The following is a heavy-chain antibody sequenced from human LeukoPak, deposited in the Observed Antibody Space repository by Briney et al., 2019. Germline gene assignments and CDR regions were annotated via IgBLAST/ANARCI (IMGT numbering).Heavy chain of an antibody. CDR2: ISYDGSNK. CDR3: ARDQSRTEWLSGFFDY. J-gene: IGHJ4*02. CDR1: GFTFSSYA. V-gene: IGHV3-30*04. Sequence: GGSLRLSCAASGFTFSSYAMHWVRQAPGKGLEWVAVISYDGSNKYYADSVKGRFTISRDNSKNTLYLQMNSLRAEDTAVYYCARDQSRTEWLSGFFDYWGQGTLVTVSS. D-gene: IGHD6-19*01.